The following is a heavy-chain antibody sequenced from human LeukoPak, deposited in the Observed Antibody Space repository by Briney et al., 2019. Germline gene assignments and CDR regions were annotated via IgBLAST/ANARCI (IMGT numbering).Heavy chain of an antibody. J-gene: IGHJ4*02. CDR2: IYHSGRT. CDR1: GYSISSGYY. D-gene: IGHD1-26*01. CDR3: ARVLGADFDY. Sequence: SETLSLTCTVSGYSISSGYYWGWIRQPPGKGLEWIGSIYHSGRTFYNPSLKSRVTISVDTSKNQFSLKLSSVTAADTAVYYCARVLGADFDYWGQGTLVTVSS. V-gene: IGHV4-38-2*02.